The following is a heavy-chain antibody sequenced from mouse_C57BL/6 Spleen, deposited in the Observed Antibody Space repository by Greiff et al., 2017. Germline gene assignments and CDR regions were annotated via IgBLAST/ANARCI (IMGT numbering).Heavy chain of an antibody. D-gene: IGHD2-4*01. Sequence: QVQLQQPGAELVKPGASVKLSCKASGYTFTSSWMHWVKQRPGRGLEWIGRIDPNSGGTKYNEKFKSKATLTVDKPASTAYMQLSSLTSADSAVYYGARLDDSDGDYYAMDYWGQGTSVTVSS. V-gene: IGHV1-72*01. J-gene: IGHJ4*01. CDR2: IDPNSGGT. CDR1: GYTFTSSW. CDR3: ARLDDSDGDYYAMDY.